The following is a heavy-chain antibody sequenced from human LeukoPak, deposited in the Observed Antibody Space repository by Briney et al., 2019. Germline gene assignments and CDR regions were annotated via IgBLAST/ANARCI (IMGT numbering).Heavy chain of an antibody. D-gene: IGHD5-24*01. V-gene: IGHV4-61*05. CDR1: GGSISSSSYY. CDR2: IYYSGST. Sequence: SETLSLTCTVSGGSISSSSYYWGWIRQPPGKGLEWIGYIYYSGSTNYNPSLKSRVTISVDTSKNQFSLKLSSVTAADTAVYYCARFGWLQLFGHDYWGQGTLVTVSS. J-gene: IGHJ4*02. CDR3: ARFGWLQLFGHDY.